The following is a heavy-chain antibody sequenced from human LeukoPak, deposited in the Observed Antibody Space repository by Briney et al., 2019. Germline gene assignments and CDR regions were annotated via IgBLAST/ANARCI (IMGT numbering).Heavy chain of an antibody. V-gene: IGHV4-39*07. Sequence: PSETLSLTCTVSGGSIISTSFYWGWIRQPPGKGLAWLGSIYHSGSTYDNPSLKSRVTISVDRSKNQFSLKLSSVTAADTAVYYCASRESSGWYGDAFHIWGQGTLVTVSS. CDR2: IYHSGST. D-gene: IGHD6-19*01. CDR3: ASRESSGWYGDAFHI. J-gene: IGHJ3*02. CDR1: GGSIISTSFY.